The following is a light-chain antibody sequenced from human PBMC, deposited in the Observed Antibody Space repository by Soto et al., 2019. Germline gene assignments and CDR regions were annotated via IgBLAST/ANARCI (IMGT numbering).Light chain of an antibody. J-gene: IGLJ3*02. V-gene: IGLV2-23*02. CDR3: CSYANSDTLV. Sequence: QSALTQPAAVSGSPGQSITISCTGTSSDVGNYNLVSWYQHHPGKAPKLLIYEVSKRPSGASNRFSGSKSGNTASLTISGLQAEDEADYYCCSYANSDTLVFGGGTKVTVL. CDR1: SSDVGNYNL. CDR2: EVS.